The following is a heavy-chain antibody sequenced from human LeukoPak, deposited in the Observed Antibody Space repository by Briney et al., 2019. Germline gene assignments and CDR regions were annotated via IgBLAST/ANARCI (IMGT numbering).Heavy chain of an antibody. CDR3: ERSEMATTEDYFDY. V-gene: IGHV3-30-3*01. Sequence: PGGSLRLSCAASGFTFSSYAMHWVRQAPGKGLEWGAVISYDGSNKYYADSVKGRFTISRDNSKNTLYLQMNSLRAEDTAVYYCERSEMATTEDYFDYWGQGTLVTVSS. J-gene: IGHJ4*02. CDR1: GFTFSSYA. CDR2: ISYDGSNK. D-gene: IGHD5-24*01.